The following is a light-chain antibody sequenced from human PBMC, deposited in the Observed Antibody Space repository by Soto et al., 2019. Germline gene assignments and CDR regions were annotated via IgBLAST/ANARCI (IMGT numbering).Light chain of an antibody. CDR1: QGISTS. Sequence: DIRLTQSPSLLSASVGDRVTITCRASQGISTSLAWYQQKPGKAPKLLIYAASTVQSGVPSRFSGSGSGTDFTLTISSLQPEDFATFYCQQVHNYPFTFGGGTNVAIK. CDR2: AAS. V-gene: IGKV1-9*01. CDR3: QQVHNYPFT. J-gene: IGKJ4*01.